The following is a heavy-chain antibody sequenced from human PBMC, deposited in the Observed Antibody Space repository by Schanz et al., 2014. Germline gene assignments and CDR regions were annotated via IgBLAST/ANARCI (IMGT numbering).Heavy chain of an antibody. Sequence: EVQLVESGGGLVQPGGSLRLSCAASGFTFSSYAMSWVRQAPGKGLEWVSHIVGSGDSTYYADSVKGRFTISRDNSKNTLYLQMNSLRAEDTAVYYCAKDDVWASGSYYDYWGLGTLVTVSS. CDR3: AKDDVWASGSYYDY. CDR1: GFTFSSYA. J-gene: IGHJ4*02. CDR2: IVGSGDST. D-gene: IGHD3-10*01. V-gene: IGHV3-23*04.